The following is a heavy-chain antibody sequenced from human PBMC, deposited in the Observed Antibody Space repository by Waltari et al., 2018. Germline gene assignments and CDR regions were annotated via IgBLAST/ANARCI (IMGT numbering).Heavy chain of an antibody. Sequence: QVQLVESGGGVVQPGGSLRLSCAASGFTFSSYGMHWVRQAPGKGLEWVALIRYDGSNTYYAASVKGRFTISRDNSKNTLYLQRNSLRAEDSAIYYCAKEELVRRYFDSALDYWGQGTLVTVSS. J-gene: IGHJ4*02. CDR1: GFTFSSYG. D-gene: IGHD3-9*01. CDR3: AKEELVRRYFDSALDY. V-gene: IGHV3-30*02. CDR2: IRYDGSNT.